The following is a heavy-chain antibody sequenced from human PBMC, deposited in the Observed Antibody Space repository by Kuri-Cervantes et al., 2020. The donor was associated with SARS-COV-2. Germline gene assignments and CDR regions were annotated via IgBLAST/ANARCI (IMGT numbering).Heavy chain of an antibody. V-gene: IGHV1-2*04. D-gene: IGHD3-10*01. CDR2: INPNSGGT. CDR3: ARASVRGIIITYHSCGMDV. J-gene: IGHJ6*02. CDR1: GYTFSGYY. Sequence: ASVKVSCKASGYTFSGYYIYWVRQAPGQGLEWMGWINPNSGGTNYAQKFQGWVTMTRDTSISTAYMELSRLRSDDTAVYYCARASVRGIIITYHSCGMDVWGQGTTVTVSS.